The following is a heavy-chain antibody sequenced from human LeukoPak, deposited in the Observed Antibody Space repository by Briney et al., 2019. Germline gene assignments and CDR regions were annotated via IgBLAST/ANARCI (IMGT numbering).Heavy chain of an antibody. CDR2: ISSSSSYI. Sequence: GGSLRLSCAASGFTFSSYSMNCVRQAPGKGLEWVSSISSSSSYIYYADSVKGRFTISRDNAKNSMYLQMNSLRAEDTAVSYCARCSGGSCYYDYWGQGTLVTVSS. J-gene: IGHJ4*02. CDR3: ARCSGGSCYYDY. V-gene: IGHV3-21*06. D-gene: IGHD2-15*01. CDR1: GFTFSSYS.